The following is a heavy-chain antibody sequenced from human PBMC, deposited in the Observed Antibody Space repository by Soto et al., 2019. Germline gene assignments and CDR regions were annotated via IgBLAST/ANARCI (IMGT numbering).Heavy chain of an antibody. CDR3: ARRLYSSSWYSPFDI. D-gene: IGHD6-13*01. Sequence: SETLSLTCAVYGGSFSGYYWSWIRQPPGKGLEWIGEINHSGSTNYNPSLKSRVTISVDTSKNQFSLKLSSVTAADTAVYYCARRLYSSSWYSPFDIWGQGTMVTVSS. CDR1: GGSFSGYY. J-gene: IGHJ3*02. V-gene: IGHV4-34*01. CDR2: INHSGST.